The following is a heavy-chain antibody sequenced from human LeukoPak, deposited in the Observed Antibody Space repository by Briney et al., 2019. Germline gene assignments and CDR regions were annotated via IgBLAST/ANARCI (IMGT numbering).Heavy chain of an antibody. Sequence: PGGSLRLSCAASGFTFSSYEMNWVRQAPGKGLEGVSYISSSGSTIYYADSVKGRFTISRDNAKNSLYLQMNSLRAEDTAVYYCAREYSSSPRYYYYGMDVWGQGTTVTVSS. D-gene: IGHD6-6*01. CDR2: ISSSGSTI. J-gene: IGHJ6*02. V-gene: IGHV3-48*03. CDR1: GFTFSSYE. CDR3: AREYSSSPRYYYYGMDV.